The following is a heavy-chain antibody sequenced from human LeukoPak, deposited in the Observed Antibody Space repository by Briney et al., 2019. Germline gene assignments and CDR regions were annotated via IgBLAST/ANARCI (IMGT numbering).Heavy chain of an antibody. CDR2: VNPDNGNT. V-gene: IGHV1-3*01. J-gene: IGHJ5*02. D-gene: IGHD1-1*01. Sequence: ASVKVSCKASGYTFKTYSIHWVRQAPGQRLEWMGWVNPDNGNTRFSQTFQDRLTINRDTSASTAFMELSSLSSEDTAVYFCAGDRAKGYTPLDPWGQGTLVTVSS. CDR1: GYTFKTYS. CDR3: AGDRAKGYTPLDP.